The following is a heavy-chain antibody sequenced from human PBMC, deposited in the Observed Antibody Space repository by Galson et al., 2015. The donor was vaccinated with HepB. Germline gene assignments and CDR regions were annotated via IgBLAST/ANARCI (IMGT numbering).Heavy chain of an antibody. J-gene: IGHJ5*02. D-gene: IGHD2-15*01. CDR2: ISYDGSNK. Sequence: SLRLSCAASGFTFSSYAMHWVRQAPGKGLEWVAVISYDGSNKYYADSVKGRFTISRDNSKNTLYLQMNSLRAEDTAVYYCARDPRSDIVVVVAATPWFDPWGQGTLVTVSS. CDR3: ARDPRSDIVVVVAATPWFDP. CDR1: GFTFSSYA. V-gene: IGHV3-30-3*01.